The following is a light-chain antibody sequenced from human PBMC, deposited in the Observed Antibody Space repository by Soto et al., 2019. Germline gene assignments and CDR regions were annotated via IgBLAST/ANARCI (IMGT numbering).Light chain of an antibody. CDR3: QQYGSSSWT. V-gene: IGKV3-20*01. CDR2: ATS. CDR1: QSVSSSY. Sequence: EIVLTQSPGTLSLSPGERATISCRASQSVSSSYLAWYQQKPGQPPRLVMYATSSRATGIPARFSGSGSGTDFTLTISRLEPEDFALYYCQQYGSSSWTFGQGPKAEIK. J-gene: IGKJ1*01.